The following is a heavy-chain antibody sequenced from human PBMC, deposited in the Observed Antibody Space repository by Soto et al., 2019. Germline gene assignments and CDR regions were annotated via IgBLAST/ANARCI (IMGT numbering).Heavy chain of an antibody. D-gene: IGHD2-2*01. V-gene: IGHV3-23*01. CDR2: IGTDGNT. J-gene: IGHJ4*01. CDR1: GFTFNSYA. CDR3: VRKYPGTRPFDY. Sequence: GGSLRLSCAASGFTFNSYAMNWVRQAPGKGLAWVSAIGTDGNTYYANSAKGRFTISRDNSRTTLYLQMNSLRVEDTALYYCVRKYPGTRPFDYWGQGTPVTVSS.